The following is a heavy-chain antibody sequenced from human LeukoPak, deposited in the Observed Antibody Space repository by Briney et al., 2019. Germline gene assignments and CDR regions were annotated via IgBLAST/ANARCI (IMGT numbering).Heavy chain of an antibody. CDR2: MNPKSGNT. D-gene: IGHD1-26*01. Sequence: GASVKVSCKTSGYTFTNYDINWVRQAAGQGLEWMGWMNPKSGNTGSAQRFQGRVTMTWDTSISTAYMELSSLRSEDTAVYYCARVWGAIDYWGQGTLVTVSS. J-gene: IGHJ4*02. V-gene: IGHV1-8*01. CDR3: ARVWGAIDY. CDR1: GYTFTNYD.